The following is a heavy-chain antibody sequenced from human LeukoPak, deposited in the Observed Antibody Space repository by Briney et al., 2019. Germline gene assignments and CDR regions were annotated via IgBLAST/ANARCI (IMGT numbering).Heavy chain of an antibody. V-gene: IGHV3-30*02. CDR1: GFTFSSYA. CDR3: AKPARSDYADY. CDR2: IRYDGSNK. J-gene: IGHJ4*02. Sequence: GGSLRLSCAASGFTFSSYAMHWVRQAPGKGLEWVAFIRYDGSNKYYADSVKGRFTISRDNSKNTLYLQMNSLRADDTAVYYCAKPARSDYADYWGQGTLVTVSS.